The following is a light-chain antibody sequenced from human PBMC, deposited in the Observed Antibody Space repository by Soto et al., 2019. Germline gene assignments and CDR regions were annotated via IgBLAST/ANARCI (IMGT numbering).Light chain of an antibody. J-gene: IGKJ1*01. CDR3: QQYGRTSWT. CDR1: QSVSTNF. CDR2: GAS. V-gene: IGKV3-20*01. Sequence: EIVLTQSPGTLSLSPGEGATLSCRASQSVSTNFFAWYQQKPGQAPRLLIYGASTRATGIPDRFSGSGSGTDFTLTISRLEPEDFALYYCQQYGRTSWTFGQETKVEI.